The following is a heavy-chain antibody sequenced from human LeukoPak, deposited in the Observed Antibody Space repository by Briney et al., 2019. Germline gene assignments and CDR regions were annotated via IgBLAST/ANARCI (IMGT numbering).Heavy chain of an antibody. CDR3: ARGPQIVVVVAATFPWFDP. CDR1: GFTFSSYW. D-gene: IGHD2-15*01. Sequence: GGSLRLSCSASGFTFSSYWMSWVRQAPGKGLEWVANIKQDGSEKYYVDSVKGRFTISRDNAKNSLYLQMNSLRAEDTAVYYCARGPQIVVVVAATFPWFDPWGQGTLVTVSS. CDR2: IKQDGSEK. J-gene: IGHJ5*02. V-gene: IGHV3-7*01.